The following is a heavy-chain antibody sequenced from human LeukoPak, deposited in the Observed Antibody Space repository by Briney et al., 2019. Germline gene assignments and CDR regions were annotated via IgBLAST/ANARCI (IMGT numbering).Heavy chain of an antibody. V-gene: IGHV4-59*08. J-gene: IGHJ6*02. CDR2: IYYSGGT. Sequence: SETLSLTCTVSGGSISSYYWSWIRQPPGKGLEWIGYIYYSGGTNYNPSLKSRVTISVDTSKNQFSLKLSSVTAADTAVYYCARTSQWLTYGMDVWGQGTTVTVSS. CDR3: ARTSQWLTYGMDV. CDR1: GGSISSYY. D-gene: IGHD6-19*01.